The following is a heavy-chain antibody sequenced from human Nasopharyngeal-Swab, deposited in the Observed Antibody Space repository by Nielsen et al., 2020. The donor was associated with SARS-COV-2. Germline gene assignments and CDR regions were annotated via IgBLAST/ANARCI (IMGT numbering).Heavy chain of an antibody. J-gene: IGHJ4*02. CDR3: ARDRWYYYDSSGEMD. Sequence: GGSLRLSCAASGFTFSSYSMNWVRQAPGKGLEWVSYISSSSSTIYYADSVKGRFTISRDNAKNSLYLQMNSLRDEDTAVYYCARDRWYYYDSSGEMDWGQGTLVTVSA. D-gene: IGHD3-22*01. CDR2: ISSSSSTI. V-gene: IGHV3-48*02. CDR1: GFTFSSYS.